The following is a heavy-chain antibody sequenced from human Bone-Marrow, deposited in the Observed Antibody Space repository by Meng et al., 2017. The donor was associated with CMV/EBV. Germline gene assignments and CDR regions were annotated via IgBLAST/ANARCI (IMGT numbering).Heavy chain of an antibody. CDR3: GRGGPADCSSTSCYMGVIDY. CDR1: GFTFNSYE. D-gene: IGHD2-2*02. CDR2: IKSDGSYT. J-gene: IGHJ4*02. Sequence: GESLKISCTASGFTFNSYEMNWVRQAPGKGLEWVSRIKSDGSYTSYADSVKGRFAISRDKAKNTLYLQMNSLRAEDTAVYYCGRGGPADCSSTSCYMGVIDYWGQGTLVTVSS. V-gene: IGHV3-74*01.